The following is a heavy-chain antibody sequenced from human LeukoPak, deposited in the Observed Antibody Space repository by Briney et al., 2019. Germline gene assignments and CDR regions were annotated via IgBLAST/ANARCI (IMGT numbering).Heavy chain of an antibody. V-gene: IGHV3-74*01. CDR2: INSDGSLT. J-gene: IGHJ4*02. Sequence: PGGSLRLSCSASGFTFSSYWMHWVRQAPGKGLVWVSRINSDGSLTRYADSVKGRFTISRDNAKNTLYLQMNSLRAEDTAVYYCAREYSNSPRGYDYWGQGTLVTVSS. D-gene: IGHD6-13*01. CDR1: GFTFSSYW. CDR3: AREYSNSPRGYDY.